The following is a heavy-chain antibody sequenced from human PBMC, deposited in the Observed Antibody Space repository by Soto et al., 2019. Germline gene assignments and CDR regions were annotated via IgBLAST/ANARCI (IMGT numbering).Heavy chain of an antibody. D-gene: IGHD1-26*01. Sequence: EVQLVESGGGLVQPGESLRLSCAASGFSFSNYFMTWVRQAPGKGLEWVANINQDGSAKHYVDSVRGRFTTSRDNAKNSLHLEMNSLRVEDTAVYFWAGGAGWEQDYWGQGTLVTVSS. CDR3: AGGAGWEQDY. V-gene: IGHV3-7*04. CDR2: INQDGSAK. CDR1: GFSFSNYF. J-gene: IGHJ4*02.